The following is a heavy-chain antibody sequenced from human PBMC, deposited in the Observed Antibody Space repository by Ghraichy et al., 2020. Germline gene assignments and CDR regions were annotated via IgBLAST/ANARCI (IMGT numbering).Heavy chain of an antibody. CDR2: IRGSGVKT. CDR1: GFTFSNYA. CDR3: AKEMDTRGCYSADY. D-gene: IGHD6-19*01. J-gene: IGHJ4*02. Sequence: GGSLRLSCAASGFTFSNYAMSWFRQAPGKGLEWVSAIRGSGVKTYYAESVKGRFTVSRDNSRDSLYLQMNSLRAEDTAIYYCAKEMDTRGCYSADYWGQGTLVTVSS. V-gene: IGHV3-23*01.